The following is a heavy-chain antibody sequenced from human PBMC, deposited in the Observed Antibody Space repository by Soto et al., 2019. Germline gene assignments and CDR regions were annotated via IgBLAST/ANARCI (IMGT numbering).Heavy chain of an antibody. Sequence: QVQLQESGPGLVKPSETLSLTCTVSGGSVNSGSYYWSWIRQPPGKGLEWIGYVHYSGNTNYNPSLKSRVTISLDTSKNHFSLNLSSVTAADTAVYSCARTAIVATKGDFDYWGQGILVTVSS. D-gene: IGHD5-12*01. CDR3: ARTAIVATKGDFDY. CDR1: GGSVNSGSYY. J-gene: IGHJ4*02. V-gene: IGHV4-61*03. CDR2: VHYSGNT.